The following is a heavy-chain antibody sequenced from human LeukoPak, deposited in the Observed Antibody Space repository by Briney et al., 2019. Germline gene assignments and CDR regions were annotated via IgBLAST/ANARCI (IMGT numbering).Heavy chain of an antibody. Sequence: SETLSLTCAVYGGSFSGYYWSWIRQPPGKGLEWIGEIYHSGSTNYNPSLKSRVTISVDKSKNQFSLKLSSVTATDTAVYYCARAARYYDILTGYYIPPYFDYWGQGTLVTVSS. D-gene: IGHD3-9*01. CDR2: IYHSGST. CDR1: GGSFSGYY. CDR3: ARAARYYDILTGYYIPPYFDY. J-gene: IGHJ4*02. V-gene: IGHV4-34*01.